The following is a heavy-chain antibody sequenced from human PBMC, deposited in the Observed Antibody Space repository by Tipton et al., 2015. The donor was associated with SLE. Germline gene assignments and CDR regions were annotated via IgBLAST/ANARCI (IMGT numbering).Heavy chain of an antibody. CDR1: GFTFVDYA. J-gene: IGHJ4*02. CDR2: ISWNSGTI. D-gene: IGHD5-24*01. Sequence: SLRLSCAASGFTFVDYAMHWVRQAPGKGLEWVSGISWNSGTIGFADSVKGRFTISRDNAKNSLYPQMNSLRPEDTALYYCARGHINTGYNDFWGPGTLVTVSS. CDR3: ARGHINTGYNDF. V-gene: IGHV3-9*01.